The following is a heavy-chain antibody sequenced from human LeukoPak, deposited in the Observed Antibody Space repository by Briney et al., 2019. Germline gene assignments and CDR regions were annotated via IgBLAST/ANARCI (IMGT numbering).Heavy chain of an antibody. D-gene: IGHD4-4*01. V-gene: IGHV3-74*03. CDR2: IKKDGFFS. CDR1: GFPFRVRW. Sequence: GGSLRLSCTASGFPFRVRWMHWVRQAPGKGLVWISLIKKDGFFSTYADSVKGRFTISRDDAKNTLYLQMDSLRADDTAVYYRATDLDYTFDYWGRGTLVTVSS. J-gene: IGHJ4*02. CDR3: ATDLDYTFDY.